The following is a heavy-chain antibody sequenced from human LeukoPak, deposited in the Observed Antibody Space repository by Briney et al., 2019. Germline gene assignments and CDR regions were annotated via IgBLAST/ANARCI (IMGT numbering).Heavy chain of an antibody. J-gene: IGHJ4*02. CDR1: GFTFGNYA. V-gene: IGHV3-23*01. CDR3: AKGGYDYVEVGYFDY. CDR2: IIGSVPSI. D-gene: IGHD5-12*01. Sequence: GSLRLSCAASGFTFGNYAMSWVRQTSGKGLEWVSHIIGSVPSIFYAESVKGRFTISRDNSKNTLYLQMNSLRADDTAVYYCAKGGYDYVEVGYFDYWGQGVLVTVSS.